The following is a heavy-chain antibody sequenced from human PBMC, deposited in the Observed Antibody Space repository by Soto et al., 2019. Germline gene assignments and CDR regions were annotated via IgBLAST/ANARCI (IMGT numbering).Heavy chain of an antibody. Sequence: EVQLLESGGGLVQPGGSLRLSCAASGFTFSNYAMSWVRQAPGKGLEWVSAISNSGGTTYYADSVKGRFTISRDNSKDTLHLQMNSLRAEVTAVYYCAKTPRQWLVYFDYWGQGTLVTVSS. CDR1: GFTFSNYA. CDR3: AKTPRQWLVYFDY. V-gene: IGHV3-23*01. CDR2: ISNSGGTT. J-gene: IGHJ4*02. D-gene: IGHD6-19*01.